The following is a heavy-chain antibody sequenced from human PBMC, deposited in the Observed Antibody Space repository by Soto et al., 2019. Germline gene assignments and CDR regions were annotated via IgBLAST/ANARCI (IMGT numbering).Heavy chain of an antibody. D-gene: IGHD3-10*01. J-gene: IGHJ4*02. CDR2: ISGSGGST. V-gene: IGHV3-23*01. CDR3: AAPLSGSGSYFISSYFDY. Sequence: GGSLRLSCAASGFTFSSYAMSWVRQAPGKGLEWVSGISGSGGSTYYADSVKGRFTISRDNSKNTLYLQMNSVRAEDTAVYYCAAPLSGSGSYFISSYFDYWGQGTLVTVSS. CDR1: GFTFSSYA.